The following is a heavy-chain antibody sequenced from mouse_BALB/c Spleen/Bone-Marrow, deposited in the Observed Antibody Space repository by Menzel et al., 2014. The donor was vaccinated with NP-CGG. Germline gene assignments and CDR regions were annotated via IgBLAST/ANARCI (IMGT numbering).Heavy chain of an antibody. J-gene: IGHJ4*01. Sequence: EVKLMESGAELVKPGASVKLSCTASGFNIKDTYMHWVKQRPEQGLEWIGRIDPANGNTKYDPKFQGKATITADTSSNTAYLRLSSLTSEDTAVYYCAREVDYAMDYWGQGTSVTVSS. V-gene: IGHV14-3*02. D-gene: IGHD1-1*01. CDR3: AREVDYAMDY. CDR2: IDPANGNT. CDR1: GFNIKDTY.